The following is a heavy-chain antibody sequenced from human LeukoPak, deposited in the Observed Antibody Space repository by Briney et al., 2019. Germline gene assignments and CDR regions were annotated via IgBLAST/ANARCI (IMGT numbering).Heavy chain of an antibody. CDR2: IIPIFGTA. J-gene: IGHJ6*04. D-gene: IGHD3-10*01. CDR3: ARDGSGSTYYYGMDV. Sequence: SVKVSCKASGGTFSSYAISWVRQAPGQGLEWMGGIIPIFGTANYAQKFQGRVTITADKSTGTAYMELSSLRSEDTAVYYCARDGSGSTYYYGMDVWGKGTTVTVSS. CDR1: GGTFSSYA. V-gene: IGHV1-69*06.